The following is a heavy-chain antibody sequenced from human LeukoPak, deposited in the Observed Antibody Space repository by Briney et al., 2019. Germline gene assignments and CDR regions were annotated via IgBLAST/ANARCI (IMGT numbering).Heavy chain of an antibody. V-gene: IGHV3-15*01. D-gene: IGHD3-22*01. J-gene: IGHJ4*02. CDR2: IKSKTDGGTT. CDR3: TTEFAEGYYDSSGYYHSGY. CDR1: GFTARTGSSFRRLW. Sequence: GGSLRLSCAASGFTARTGSSFRRLWMTWVRQSPGKGLEWVGRIKSKTDGGTTDYAAPVKGRFTISRDVSKNTLYLQMNSLKTEDTAVYYCTTEFAEGYYDSSGYYHSGYWGQGTLVTVSS.